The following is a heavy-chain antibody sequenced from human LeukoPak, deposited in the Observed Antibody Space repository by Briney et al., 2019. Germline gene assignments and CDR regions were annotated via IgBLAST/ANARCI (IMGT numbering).Heavy chain of an antibody. J-gene: IGHJ3*02. CDR1: GFTFSSYA. CDR3: AKDLSVQVWLLGAFHI. D-gene: IGHD5-18*01. V-gene: IGHV3-23*01. Sequence: GGSLRLSCAASGFTFSSYAMTWVRQAPGKGLEWVSTISATGISTYYADSVKGRFTISRDNSKNTVYLQMNSLRAEDTAVYYCAKDLSVQVWLLGAFHIWGQGTRVTVSS. CDR2: ISATGIST.